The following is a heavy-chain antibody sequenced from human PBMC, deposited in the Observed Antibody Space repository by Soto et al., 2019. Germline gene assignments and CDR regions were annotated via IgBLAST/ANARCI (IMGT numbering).Heavy chain of an antibody. CDR3: ARSTYYDFWSGYGWFDP. CDR1: GGSISSYY. CDR2: IYYSGST. D-gene: IGHD3-3*01. Sequence: SETQSLTCTVSGGSISSYYWSWIRQPPGKGLEWIGYIYYSGSTNYNPSLKSRVTISVDTSKNQFSLKLSSVTAADTAVYYCARSTYYDFWSGYGWFDPWGQGTLVTV. J-gene: IGHJ5*02. V-gene: IGHV4-59*01.